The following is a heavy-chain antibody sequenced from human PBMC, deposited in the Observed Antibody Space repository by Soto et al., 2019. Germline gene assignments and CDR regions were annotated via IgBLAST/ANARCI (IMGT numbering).Heavy chain of an antibody. CDR2: INTDGNT. Sequence: EVHLVESGGGMVQPGGSLRLSCAASGFTVSSKSMNWVRQAPGKGLEWVSLINTDGNTHYAGSVNGRFTSCRDNSKNALYLQMDGLIVDDTAVYYCARASVDYIQFRELDYCGRGSLVTVSS. V-gene: IGHV3-66*01. D-gene: IGHD3-10*01. CDR3: ARASVDYIQFRELDY. CDR1: GFTVSSKS. J-gene: IGHJ4*01.